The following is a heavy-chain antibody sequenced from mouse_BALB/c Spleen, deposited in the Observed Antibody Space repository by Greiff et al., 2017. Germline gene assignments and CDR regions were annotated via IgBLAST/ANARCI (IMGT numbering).Heavy chain of an antibody. V-gene: IGHV7-3*02. J-gene: IGHJ3*01. D-gene: IGHD2-14*01. Sequence: EVKLLESGGGLVQPGGSLRLSCAPSGFTFTDYYMSWVRQPPGKALEWFGFISNTANGSTTEYSASVKGPFTISRDNSQSILYLQMTTLRAEDSATYYCAREGYRYDGGFDYWGQGTLVTVSA. CDR1: GFTFTDYY. CDR2: ISNTANGSTT. CDR3: AREGYRYDGGFDY.